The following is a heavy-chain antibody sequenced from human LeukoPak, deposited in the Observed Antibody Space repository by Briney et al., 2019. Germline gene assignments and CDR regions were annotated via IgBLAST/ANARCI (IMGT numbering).Heavy chain of an antibody. Sequence: GGSLRLSCAASGFTFSSYSMNWVRQAPGKGLEWVAHIKEDGSDKKYVDSVKGRFTISRDNPKNSLYLQMNSLRAEDTAVYYCARDIGYHTFDYWGQGGLVTVSS. V-gene: IGHV3-7*05. D-gene: IGHD5-12*01. CDR3: ARDIGYHTFDY. J-gene: IGHJ4*02. CDR1: GFTFSSYS. CDR2: IKEDGSDK.